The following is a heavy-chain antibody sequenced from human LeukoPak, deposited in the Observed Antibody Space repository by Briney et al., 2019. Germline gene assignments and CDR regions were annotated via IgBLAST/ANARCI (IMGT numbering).Heavy chain of an antibody. Sequence: SETLSLTCAVYGGSFSGYYWSWIRQPPGKGLEWIGEINHSGSTNYNPSLKSRVTISVDTSKNQFSLKLSSVTAADTAVYYCARRRRITMVRGVTYYYYYMDVWGKGTTVTISS. CDR1: GGSFSGYY. V-gene: IGHV4-34*01. D-gene: IGHD3-10*01. CDR3: ARRRRITMVRGVTYYYYYMDV. CDR2: INHSGST. J-gene: IGHJ6*03.